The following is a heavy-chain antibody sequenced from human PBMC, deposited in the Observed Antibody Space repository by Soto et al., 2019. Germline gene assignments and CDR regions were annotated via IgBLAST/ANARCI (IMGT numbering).Heavy chain of an antibody. CDR2: ISAYNGDK. Sequence: GASVKVSFKATGYTFIKYGVSGVRQAPGQGLEWMGWISAYNGDKKYAQNVQGSVTLTTDTSTSTAYMEMRTLRSDDTAAYYCARDGPHIPAVGDVWGQGTTVTVSS. CDR3: ARDGPHIPAVGDV. CDR1: GYTFIKYG. V-gene: IGHV1-18*01. J-gene: IGHJ6*02. D-gene: IGHD6-13*01.